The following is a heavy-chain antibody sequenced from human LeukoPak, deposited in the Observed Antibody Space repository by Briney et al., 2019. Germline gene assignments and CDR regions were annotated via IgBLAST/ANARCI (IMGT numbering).Heavy chain of an antibody. J-gene: IGHJ4*02. D-gene: IGHD1-1*01. V-gene: IGHV4-59*08. Sequence: SETLSLTCTVSGGSISSYYWSWIRQPPGKGLEWIGYIYYSGSTNYNPSLKSRVTISVDTSKNQFSLKLSSVTAADTAVYYCARQPQGVLKKFDYWGQGTLVTVSS. CDR2: IYYSGST. CDR1: GGSISSYY. CDR3: ARQPQGVLKKFDY.